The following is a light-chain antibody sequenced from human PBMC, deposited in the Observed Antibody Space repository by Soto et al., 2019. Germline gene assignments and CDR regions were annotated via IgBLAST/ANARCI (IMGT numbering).Light chain of an antibody. CDR1: RGIVDY. J-gene: IGKJ3*01. CDR3: KQLVTGRPP. V-gene: IGKV1-9*01. Sequence: IHPTYFSTSLSASVGDRVTITCGASRGIVDYLAWYQQKLGRVPKLLIYGASTVQSGVPSRFGGSGSGTDFTLTVSSLQLEDFATFYVKQLVTGRPPFGTG. CDR2: GAS.